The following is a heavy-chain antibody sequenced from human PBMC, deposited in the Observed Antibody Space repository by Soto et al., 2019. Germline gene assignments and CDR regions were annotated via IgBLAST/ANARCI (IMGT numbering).Heavy chain of an antibody. CDR2: IYYSGST. D-gene: IGHD3-9*01. Sequence: SETLSLTCTVSGGSISSYYWSWIRQPPGKGLEWIGYIYYSGSTNYNPSLKSRVTISVDTSKNQFSLKLSSVTAADTAVYYCARQYYDILTGYSYYYYYMDVWGKGTTVTVSS. CDR1: GGSISSYY. J-gene: IGHJ6*03. V-gene: IGHV4-59*08. CDR3: ARQYYDILTGYSYYYYYMDV.